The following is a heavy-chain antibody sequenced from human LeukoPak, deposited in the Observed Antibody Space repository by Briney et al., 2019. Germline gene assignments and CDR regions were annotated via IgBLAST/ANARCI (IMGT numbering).Heavy chain of an antibody. V-gene: IGHV3-30*04. CDR3: VRQGHH. J-gene: IGHJ5*02. CDR2: LSYDGSSE. Sequence: GGSLRLSCAASGFTFSDYALHWVRQAPGKGLEWVALLSYDGSSEYYADSVRGRFTISRDISKNTLYLQMSSLRPEDTAVYYCVRQGHHWGQGTLVTVSS. CDR1: GFTFSDYA.